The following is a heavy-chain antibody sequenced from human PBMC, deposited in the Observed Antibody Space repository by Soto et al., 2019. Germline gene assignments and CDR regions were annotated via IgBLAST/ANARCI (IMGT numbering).Heavy chain of an antibody. CDR1: GYTFTTYD. Sequence: ASVKVSCKASGYTFTTYDISWVRRATGQGLEWMGWMNPYSGNTGYAQKFQGRVTVTRNTSISTVYMELSGLRPDDTAVYYCARRKERSGPHYFDYWGQGSQVTVSS. CDR2: MNPYSGNT. CDR3: ARRKERSGPHYFDY. D-gene: IGHD6-25*01. V-gene: IGHV1-8*01. J-gene: IGHJ4*02.